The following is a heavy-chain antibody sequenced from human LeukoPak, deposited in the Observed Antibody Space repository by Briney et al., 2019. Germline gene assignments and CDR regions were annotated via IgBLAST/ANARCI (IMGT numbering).Heavy chain of an antibody. J-gene: IGHJ4*02. D-gene: IGHD2-15*01. CDR2: FDPEDGET. V-gene: IGHV1-24*01. Sequence: ASVKVSCKVSGYTLTELSMHWVRQAPGKGLEWMGGFDPEDGETIYAQKFQGRGTMTEDTSTDTAYMELSSLRSEDTAVYYCATAADCSGGSCSLDYWGQGTLVTVSS. CDR3: ATAADCSGGSCSLDY. CDR1: GYTLTELS.